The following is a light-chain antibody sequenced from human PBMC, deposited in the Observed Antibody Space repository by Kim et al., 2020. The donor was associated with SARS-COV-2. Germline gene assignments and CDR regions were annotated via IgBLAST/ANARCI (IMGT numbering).Light chain of an antibody. CDR3: QQRGNWPLT. CDR2: DAS. V-gene: IGKV3-11*01. CDR1: QFVTNY. Sequence: EIVLTQSPATLSLSPGERATLSCRASQFVTNYLAWYQQKPGQAPRLLIYDASNRATGIPPRFSGSGSGTDFTLTISSLEPEDFAVYYCQQRGNWPLTFGQGTKVDIK. J-gene: IGKJ1*01.